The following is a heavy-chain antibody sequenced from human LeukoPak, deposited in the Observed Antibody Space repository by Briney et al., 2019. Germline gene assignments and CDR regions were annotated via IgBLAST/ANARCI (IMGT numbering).Heavy chain of an antibody. J-gene: IGHJ4*02. D-gene: IGHD6-13*01. Sequence: ASETLSLTCAVYGGSFSGYYWSWIRQPPGKGLEWIGEINHSGGTNYNPSLKSRVTISVDTSKNQFSLKLSSVTAADTAVYYCAGSQQLATYYFDYWGQGTLVTVSS. V-gene: IGHV4-34*01. CDR3: AGSQQLATYYFDY. CDR1: GGSFSGYY. CDR2: INHSGGT.